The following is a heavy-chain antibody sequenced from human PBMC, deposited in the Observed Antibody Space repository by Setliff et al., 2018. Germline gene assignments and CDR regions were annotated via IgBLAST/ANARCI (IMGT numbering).Heavy chain of an antibody. J-gene: IGHJ4*02. CDR1: GFSFSYYY. D-gene: IGHD4-17*01. CDR3: ARDGDYGDYERYYFYY. Sequence: GGSLRLSCAASGFSFSYYYVSWVRQAPGKGLEWLSKMSGDGITIYYADSVRGRFTISRDNAKDSLYLQMNSLRSEDTALYYCARDGDYGDYERYYFYYWHRGTL. V-gene: IGHV3-11*04. CDR2: MSGDGITI.